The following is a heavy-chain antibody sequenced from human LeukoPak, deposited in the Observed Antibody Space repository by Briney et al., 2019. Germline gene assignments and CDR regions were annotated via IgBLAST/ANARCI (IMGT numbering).Heavy chain of an antibody. Sequence: SETLSRTCTVSRGFITSHSWGWVRQPPGKGLEWIGYIYYSGSTNYNPSLKSRVTISVDTSKNQFSLKLSSVTAADTAVYYCARGSSRSDYYYYYMDVWGKGTTVTVSS. CDR2: IYYSGST. J-gene: IGHJ6*03. V-gene: IGHV4-59*11. CDR3: ARGSSRSDYYYYYMDV. CDR1: RGFITSHS.